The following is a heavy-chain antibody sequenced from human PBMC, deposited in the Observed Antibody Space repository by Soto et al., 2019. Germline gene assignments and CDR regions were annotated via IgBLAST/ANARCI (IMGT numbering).Heavy chain of an antibody. Sequence: PGESLKISCKGSGYRFISYWIGWVRQMPGKGLEWMGIIYPGDSATRYSPSFQGQVTISADKSISTAYLQWSSLKASDTALYYCVKARRAGYSFDGFESWGQETMIT. CDR2: IYPGDSAT. V-gene: IGHV5-51*01. J-gene: IGHJ3*02. CDR3: VKARRAGYSFDGFES. CDR1: GYRFISYW. D-gene: IGHD4-4*01.